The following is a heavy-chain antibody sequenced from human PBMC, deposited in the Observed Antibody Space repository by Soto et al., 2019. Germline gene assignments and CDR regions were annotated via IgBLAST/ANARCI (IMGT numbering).Heavy chain of an antibody. D-gene: IGHD3-10*01. CDR3: ASIKFYGSVRHVTSLLKLDV. CDR2: IIPILGIA. V-gene: IGHV1-69*02. Sequence: GASVKVSCKASGGTFSSYTISWVRQAPGQGLEWMGRIIPILGIANYAQKFQGRVTITADKSTSTAYMELSSLRSEDTAVYYCASIKFYGSVRHVTSLLKLDVWGKGTTVTVSS. J-gene: IGHJ6*04. CDR1: GGTFSSYT.